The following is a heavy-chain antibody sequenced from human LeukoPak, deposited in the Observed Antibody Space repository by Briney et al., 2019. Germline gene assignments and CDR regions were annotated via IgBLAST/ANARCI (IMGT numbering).Heavy chain of an antibody. CDR2: IWYDGFNK. J-gene: IGHJ4*02. CDR1: GFTFSNYG. D-gene: IGHD3-22*01. V-gene: IGHV3-33*01. Sequence: GGSLRLSCAASGFTFSNYGMHWVRQAPGKGLEWVAVIWYDGFNKYYADSVKGRFTISRDSSKNTLYLQMDSLRAEDTAVYFCARDGQYYGESTGYLKTYFFDYWGQGTLATVSS. CDR3: ARDGQYYGESTGYLKTYFFDY.